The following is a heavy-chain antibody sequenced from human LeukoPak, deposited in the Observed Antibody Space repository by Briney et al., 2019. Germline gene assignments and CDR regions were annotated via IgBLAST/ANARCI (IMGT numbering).Heavy chain of an antibody. J-gene: IGHJ5*02. CDR2: ISAYNGNT. D-gene: IGHD2-2*02. CDR1: GYTFTSYG. Sequence: VASVKVSCKASGYTFTSYGISWVRQAPGQGLEWMGWISAYNGNTNYAQKLQGRVTMTTDTSTSTAYMELRSLRSDDTAVYYCARDGIWGYCSSTSCYSNWFDPWGQGTLVTVSS. CDR3: ARDGIWGYCSSTSCYSNWFDP. V-gene: IGHV1-18*01.